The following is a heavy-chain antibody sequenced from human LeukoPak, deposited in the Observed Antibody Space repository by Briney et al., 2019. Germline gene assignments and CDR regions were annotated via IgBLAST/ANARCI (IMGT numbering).Heavy chain of an antibody. CDR1: GGSISSHY. J-gene: IGHJ4*02. V-gene: IGHV4-59*11. D-gene: IGHD1-26*01. CDR3: ARDLGATGVIDY. Sequence: PSETLSLTCTVSGGSISSHYWSWIRQPPGKGLEWIGYIYYSGSTNYNPSLNSRVAISVDTSKNQFSLKLSSVTAADTAVYYCARDLGATGVIDYWGQGTLVTVSS. CDR2: IYYSGST.